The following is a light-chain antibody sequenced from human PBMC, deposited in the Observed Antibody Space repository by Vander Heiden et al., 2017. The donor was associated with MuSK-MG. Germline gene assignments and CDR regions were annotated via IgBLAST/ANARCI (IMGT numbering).Light chain of an antibody. CDR2: WAS. CDR3: QQDYDSPRT. CDR1: QRVLDTSSNKNF. J-gene: IGKJ1*01. V-gene: IGKV4-1*01. Sequence: IVMTQSPDSLAVSLVERATINCQSSQRVLDTSSNKNFLAWYQHKLGQPPKLLIYWASNRYSGVPDRFSGSGSGSDFTLTISSLQAEDVAVYYCQQDYDSPRTFGQGTKVEIK.